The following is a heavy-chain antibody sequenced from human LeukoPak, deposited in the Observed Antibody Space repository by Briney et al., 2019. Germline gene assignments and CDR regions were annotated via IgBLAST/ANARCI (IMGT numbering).Heavy chain of an antibody. D-gene: IGHD6-13*01. CDR2: IKSKTDGGTT. CDR3: TTVGTSNWYADY. V-gene: IGHV3-15*01. J-gene: IGHJ4*02. CDR1: GFTFNNAW. Sequence: PGGSLRLSCAASGFTFNNAWMSWVRQAPGKGLEWVGRIKSKTDGGTTEYAAPVKGRFIISRDDSKNTLYVQMNSLKTEDTAVYYCTTVGTSNWYADYWGQGTLVTVSS.